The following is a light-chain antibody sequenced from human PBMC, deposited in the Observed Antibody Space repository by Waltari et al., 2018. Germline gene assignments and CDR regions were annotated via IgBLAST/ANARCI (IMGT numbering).Light chain of an antibody. V-gene: IGLV1-44*01. J-gene: IGLJ3*02. CDR1: YSNIGRNA. Sequence: QSVLTQPPSASGPPGQRVTISCSGSYSNIGRNAVNWYQQLPEAAPKHLIYIDNRRPSGVPDRCSGSKSGTSASLAISGLQSEDEAVYHCATWDDSLNAWVFGGGTKVTVL. CDR3: ATWDDSLNAWV. CDR2: IDN.